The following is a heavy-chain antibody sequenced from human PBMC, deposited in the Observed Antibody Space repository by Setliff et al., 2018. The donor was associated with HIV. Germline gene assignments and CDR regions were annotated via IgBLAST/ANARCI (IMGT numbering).Heavy chain of an antibody. V-gene: IGHV4-34*01. D-gene: IGHD5-18*01. CDR3: ARYDGYKVSFDN. Sequence: PSETLSLTCGVYGGSLSDYYWNWIRQPPGQGLEWIAEINHSGSTNYNPSLKSRATISVDTSQNQLSLKLSSVTAADTAMYYCARYDGYKVSFDNWGPGTLVTVSS. CDR2: INHSGST. CDR1: GGSLSDYY. J-gene: IGHJ4*02.